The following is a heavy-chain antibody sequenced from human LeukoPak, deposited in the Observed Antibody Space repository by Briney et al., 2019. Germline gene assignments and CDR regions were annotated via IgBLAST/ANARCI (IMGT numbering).Heavy chain of an antibody. CDR2: IYYSGST. J-gene: IGHJ6*03. V-gene: IGHV4-59*01. CDR1: GGSISSYY. CDR3: ARNGIDYGSGSYYRNLYYYYYMDV. Sequence: SETLSLTRTVSGGSISSYYWSWIRQPPGKGLEWIGYIYYSGSTNYNPSLKSRVTISVDTSKNQFSLKLSSVTAADTAVYYCARNGIDYGSGSYYRNLYYYYYMDVWGKGTTVTVSS. D-gene: IGHD3-10*01.